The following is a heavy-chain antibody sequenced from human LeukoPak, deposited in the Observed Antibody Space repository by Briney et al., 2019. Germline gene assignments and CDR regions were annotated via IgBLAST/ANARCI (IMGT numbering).Heavy chain of an antibody. J-gene: IGHJ4*02. D-gene: IGHD3-9*01. CDR1: GGSFSGYY. CDR2: INHSGST. Sequence: KPSETLSLTCAVYGGSFSGYYWSWIRQPPGKGLEWIGEINHSGSTNYNPSLKSRATISVDTSKNQFPLKLSSVTAADTAVYYCARAPSYFDPQGLFDYWGQGTLVTVSS. CDR3: ARAPSYFDPQGLFDY. V-gene: IGHV4-34*01.